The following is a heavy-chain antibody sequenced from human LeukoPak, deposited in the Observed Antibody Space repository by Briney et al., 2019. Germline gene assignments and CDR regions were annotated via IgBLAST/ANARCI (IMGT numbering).Heavy chain of an antibody. Sequence: GGSLRLSCAASGFTFSSYGMHWVRQAPGKGLEWVAVIWHDGSNKYYADSVKGRFTISRDNSKNTLYLQMNSLRAEDTAVYYCAKQTITMVRGVVGEGLDYWGQGTLVTVSS. CDR1: GFTFSSYG. D-gene: IGHD3-10*01. CDR2: IWHDGSNK. V-gene: IGHV3-33*06. J-gene: IGHJ4*02. CDR3: AKQTITMVRGVVGEGLDY.